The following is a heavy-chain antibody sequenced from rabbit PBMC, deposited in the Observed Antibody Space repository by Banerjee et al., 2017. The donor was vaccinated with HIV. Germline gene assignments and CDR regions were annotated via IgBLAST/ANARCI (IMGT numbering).Heavy chain of an antibody. CDR3: ARSLYGSIVYSLTRLDL. CDR2: IYADSSGTT. D-gene: IGHD5-1*01. CDR1: GFSFSSTDW. Sequence: QEQLVESGGGLVQPEGSLTLTCKASGFSFSSTDWICWVRQAPGKGLEWIACIYADSSGTTAYATWAKGRFTISKTSSTTVTLQMTSLTAADTATYFCARSLYGSIVYSLTRLDLWGQGTLVTVS. J-gene: IGHJ3*01. V-gene: IGHV1S45*01.